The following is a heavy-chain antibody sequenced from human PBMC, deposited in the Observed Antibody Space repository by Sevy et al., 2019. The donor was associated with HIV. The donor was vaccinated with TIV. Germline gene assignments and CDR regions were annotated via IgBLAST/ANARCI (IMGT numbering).Heavy chain of an antibody. Sequence: GESLKISCAASGFTFSSYWMSRVRQAPGKGLEWVANIKQDGSEKYYVDSVKGRLTISRDNAKNSLYLQINSLRAEDTGVYYCARVSSSELMDVWGQGTTVTVSS. V-gene: IGHV3-7*01. J-gene: IGHJ6*02. CDR3: ARVSSSELMDV. CDR1: GFTFSSYW. D-gene: IGHD6-25*01. CDR2: IKQDGSEK.